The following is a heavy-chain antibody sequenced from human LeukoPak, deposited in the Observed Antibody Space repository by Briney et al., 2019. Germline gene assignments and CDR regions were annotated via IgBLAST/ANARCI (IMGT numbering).Heavy chain of an antibody. J-gene: IGHJ4*02. CDR3: AREGGFGYSSSWPFDY. V-gene: IGHV3-30-3*01. D-gene: IGHD6-13*01. Sequence: PGGSLRLSCAASGFTFSSYAMHWVRQAPGKGLEWVAVISYDGSNKYYADSVKGRFTISRDNSKNTLYLQMNSLRAEDTAVYYCAREGGFGYSSSWPFDYWGQGTLVTVSS. CDR2: ISYDGSNK. CDR1: GFTFSSYA.